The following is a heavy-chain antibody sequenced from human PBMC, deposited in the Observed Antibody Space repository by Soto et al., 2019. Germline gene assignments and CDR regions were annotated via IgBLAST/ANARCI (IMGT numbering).Heavy chain of an antibody. CDR2: IYSGGST. D-gene: IGHD6-19*01. CDR3: AREASSGWSGGDDAFDI. CDR1: GFTVSSNY. Sequence: LRLSCAASGFTVSSNYMSWVRQAPGKGLEWVSVIYSGGSTYYADSVKGRFTISRDNSKNTLYLQMNSLRAEDTAVYYCAREASSGWSGGDDAFDIWGQGTMVTVS. J-gene: IGHJ3*02. V-gene: IGHV3-53*01.